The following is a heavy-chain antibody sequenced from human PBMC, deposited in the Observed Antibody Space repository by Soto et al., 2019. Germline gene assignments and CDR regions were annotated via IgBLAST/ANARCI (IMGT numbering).Heavy chain of an antibody. D-gene: IGHD2-21*02. J-gene: IGHJ4*02. CDR2: MTGSGGST. V-gene: IGHV3-23*01. CDR3: TKDVADCGGDCFSGFDS. CDR1: GFTFTNSA. Sequence: GGSLRLSCAASGFTFTNSAMNWVRQAPGKGLEWVSTMTGSGGSTYYADSVKGRFTISRDTSKNTVYLRMNSLRAEDTAVYYCTKDVADCGGDCFSGFDSWGQGTLVTVSS.